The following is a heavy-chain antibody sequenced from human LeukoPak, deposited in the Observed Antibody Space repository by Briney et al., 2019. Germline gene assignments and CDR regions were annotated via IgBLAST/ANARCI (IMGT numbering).Heavy chain of an antibody. V-gene: IGHV3-30*02. CDR2: IRYDGSNK. D-gene: IGHD2-2*01. CDR1: GFTFSSYG. CDR3: AKDPAGELYAKDIVVVPAAPRWFDP. J-gene: IGHJ5*02. Sequence: GGSLRLSCAASGFTFSSYGMHWVRQAPGKGLEWVAFIRYDGSNKYYADSVKGRFTISRDNSKNTLYLQMNSLRAEDTAVYYCAKDPAGELYAKDIVVVPAAPRWFDPWGQGTLVTVSS.